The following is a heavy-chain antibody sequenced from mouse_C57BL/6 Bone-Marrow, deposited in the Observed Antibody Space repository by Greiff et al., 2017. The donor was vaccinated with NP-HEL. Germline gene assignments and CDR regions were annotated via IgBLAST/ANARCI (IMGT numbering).Heavy chain of an antibody. D-gene: IGHD3-2*02. CDR1: GYAFTNYL. CDR3: AIGELRLLFAY. CDR2: INPGSGGT. J-gene: IGHJ3*01. Sequence: VQLQQSGAELVRPGTSVKVSCKASGYAFTNYLIEWVKQRPGQGLEWIGVINPGSGGTNYNEKFKGKATLTADKSSSTAYMQLSSLTSEDSAVYFCAIGELRLLFAYWGQGTLVTVAA. V-gene: IGHV1-54*01.